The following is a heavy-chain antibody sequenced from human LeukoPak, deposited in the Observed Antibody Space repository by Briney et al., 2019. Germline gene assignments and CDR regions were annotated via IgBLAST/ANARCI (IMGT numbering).Heavy chain of an antibody. D-gene: IGHD3-22*01. J-gene: IGHJ4*02. V-gene: IGHV4-31*03. CDR2: IYCSGST. CDR1: GGSISSGGYY. Sequence: PSETLSLTCTVSGGSISSGGYYWSWIRQHPGKGLEWIGYIYCSGSTYYNPSLKSRVTISVDTSKNQFSLKLSSVTAADTAVYYCAISPFDYYDSSGYSDFDYWGQGTLVTVSS. CDR3: AISPFDYYDSSGYSDFDY.